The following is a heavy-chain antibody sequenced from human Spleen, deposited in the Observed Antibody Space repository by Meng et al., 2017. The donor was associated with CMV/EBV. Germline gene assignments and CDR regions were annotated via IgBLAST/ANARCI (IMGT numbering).Heavy chain of an antibody. Sequence: SCAASGFTFSSYAMSWVRQAPGKGLEWVSIIYSGGSSTYYADSVKGRFTISRDNSKNTLYLQMNSLSAEDTAVYYCAKDRGGNPFDYWGQGTLVTVSS. J-gene: IGHJ4*02. D-gene: IGHD2-15*01. CDR3: AKDRGGNPFDY. V-gene: IGHV3-23*03. CDR2: IYSGGSST. CDR1: GFTFSSYA.